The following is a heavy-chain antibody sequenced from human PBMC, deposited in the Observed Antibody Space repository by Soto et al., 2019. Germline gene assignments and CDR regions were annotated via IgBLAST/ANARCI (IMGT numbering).Heavy chain of an antibody. CDR3: ARDPLWFGEIGYFDY. Sequence: PGGSLRLSCGASGSSLNNYWINWVRQAPGKGLEWVANIKQDGSEKYYVDSVKGRFTISRDNAKNSVYLQMSSLRAEDTAVYYCARDPLWFGEIGYFDYWGQGALVTVSS. V-gene: IGHV3-7*01. J-gene: IGHJ4*02. CDR1: GSSLNNYW. CDR2: IKQDGSEK. D-gene: IGHD3-10*01.